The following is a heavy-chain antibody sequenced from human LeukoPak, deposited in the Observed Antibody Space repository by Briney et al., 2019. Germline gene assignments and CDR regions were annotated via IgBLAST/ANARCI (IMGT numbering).Heavy chain of an antibody. J-gene: IGHJ4*02. V-gene: IGHV3-21*01. CDR1: GFTFSSYS. D-gene: IGHD3-10*01. CDR3: AREGPTGGPSLLWFGE. Sequence: GGSLRLSCAASGFTFSSYSMNWVRQAPGKGLEWVSSISSSNIYIYYADSVKGRFTISRDNAKDSLYLQMNSLRAEDTAVYYCAREGPTGGPSLLWFGEGGQGTLVTVSS. CDR2: ISSSNIYI.